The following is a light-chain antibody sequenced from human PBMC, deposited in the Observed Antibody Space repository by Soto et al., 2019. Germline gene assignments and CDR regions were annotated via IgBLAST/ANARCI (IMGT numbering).Light chain of an antibody. Sequence: DIQMTQSPSSLSASVGDRVTITCRASQSISSYLNWYQQKPGKAPKLLIYAASSLQSGVPSRFSGSGSGTDFTLTISSLQPEDFATYYCQQSYSTLLTFGPGTKWISN. J-gene: IGKJ3*01. CDR2: AAS. CDR3: QQSYSTLLT. V-gene: IGKV1-39*01. CDR1: QSISSY.